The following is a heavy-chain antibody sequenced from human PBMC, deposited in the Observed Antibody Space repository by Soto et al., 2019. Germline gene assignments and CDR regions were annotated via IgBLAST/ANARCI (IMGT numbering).Heavy chain of an antibody. D-gene: IGHD3-3*01. V-gene: IGHV3-21*01. CDR2: ISSSSSYI. CDR1: GFTFSSYS. J-gene: IGHJ4*02. Sequence: EVQLVESGGGLVKPGGSLRLSCAASGFTFSSYSMNWVRQAPGKGLEWVSSISSSSSYIYYADSVKGRFTISRDNAKNSLYLQMNSLRDEDTAVYDCARARLEWLLYGVDYWCQGTLVTVSS. CDR3: ARARLEWLLYGVDY.